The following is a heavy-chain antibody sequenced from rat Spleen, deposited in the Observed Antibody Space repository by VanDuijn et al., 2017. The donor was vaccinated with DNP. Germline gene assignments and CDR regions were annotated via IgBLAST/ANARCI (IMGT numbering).Heavy chain of an antibody. CDR2: ITTSGDST. CDR3: ARRWGHYGYKPLSYFDY. CDR1: GFTFSNSG. J-gene: IGHJ2*01. D-gene: IGHD1-9*01. Sequence: EVQLVESGGGLVQPGRSLKLSCTASGFTFSNSGMAWIRQVPGKGLEWVASITTSGDSTSSPDSVKGRFTVSRDNAKNTLYLQMDSLRSEDTATYFCARRWGHYGYKPLSYFDYWGQGVMVTVSS. V-gene: IGHV5S13*01.